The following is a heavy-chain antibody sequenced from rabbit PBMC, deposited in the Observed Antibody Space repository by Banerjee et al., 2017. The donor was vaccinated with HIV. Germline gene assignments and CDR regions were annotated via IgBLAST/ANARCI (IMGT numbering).Heavy chain of an antibody. Sequence: QEQLEESGGDLVKPEGSLTLSCKASGFSFSSSYWMCWVRQAPGKGLEWIACIDAGSSGSTVYASWAKGRFTISKTSSTTVTLQMTSLTAADTATYFCARDVAGSGAYGLWGQGTLVTVS. CDR1: GFSFSSSYW. CDR2: IDAGSSGST. CDR3: ARDVAGSGAYGL. D-gene: IGHD4-2*01. J-gene: IGHJ4*01. V-gene: IGHV1S45*01.